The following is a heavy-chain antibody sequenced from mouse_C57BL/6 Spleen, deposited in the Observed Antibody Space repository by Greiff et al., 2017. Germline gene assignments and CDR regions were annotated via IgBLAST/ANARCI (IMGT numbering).Heavy chain of an antibody. D-gene: IGHD1-1*01. J-gene: IGHJ4*01. CDR1: GFSFNTYA. CDR2: IRSKSNNYAT. V-gene: IGHV10-1*01. CDR3: VRYYGSPYYAMDY. Sequence: EVKLMESGGGLVQPKGSLKLSCAASGFSFNTYAMNWVRQAPGKGLEWVARIRSKSNNYATYYADSVKDRFTISRDDSESMLYLQMNNLKTEDTAMYYCVRYYGSPYYAMDYWGQGTSVTVSS.